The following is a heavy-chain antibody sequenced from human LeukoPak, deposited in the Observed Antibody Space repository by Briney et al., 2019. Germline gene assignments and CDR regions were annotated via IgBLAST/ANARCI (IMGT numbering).Heavy chain of an antibody. V-gene: IGHV3-53*01. CDR3: AKAVVPVISQHYFDY. D-gene: IGHD3-22*01. CDR2: IYSGGNT. CDR1: GFTLISNS. Sequence: PGGSLRLSCTVSGFTLISNSMSWVRQAPGKGLEWGSFIYSGGNTHYSDSVKGRFTISRDNSKNTLYLRMNSLRAEDTAVYYCAKAVVPVISQHYFDYWGQGTLVTVSS. J-gene: IGHJ4*02.